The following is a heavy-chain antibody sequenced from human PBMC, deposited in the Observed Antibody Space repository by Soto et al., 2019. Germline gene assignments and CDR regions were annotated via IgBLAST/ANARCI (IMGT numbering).Heavy chain of an antibody. CDR1: GYTFTSYG. Sequence: GASVKVSGTASGYTFTSYGISWVRQAPGQGLEWMGWISSYNGNTNYAQKVQGRVTMTTDTSTSTTYMELRSLRSDDTAVYYCARGPRYCSTTSCFSGVTWFDPWGQGTLVTVSS. CDR3: ARGPRYCSTTSCFSGVTWFDP. D-gene: IGHD2-2*01. J-gene: IGHJ5*02. CDR2: ISSYNGNT. V-gene: IGHV1-18*04.